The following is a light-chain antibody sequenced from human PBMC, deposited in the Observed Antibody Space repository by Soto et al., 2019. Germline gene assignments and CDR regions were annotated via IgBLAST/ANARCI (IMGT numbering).Light chain of an antibody. CDR3: ETWDSNTHTV. J-gene: IGLJ3*02. CDR1: SGHSSYI. Sequence: QAVVTQSSSASASLGSSVKLTCTLSSGHSSYIIAWHQQQPGKAPRYLMKLEGSGSYNKGSGVPDRFSGSSSGADRYLTISNLHFEDEADYYCETWDSNTHTVFGGGTQLTVL. CDR2: LEGSGSY. V-gene: IGLV4-60*02.